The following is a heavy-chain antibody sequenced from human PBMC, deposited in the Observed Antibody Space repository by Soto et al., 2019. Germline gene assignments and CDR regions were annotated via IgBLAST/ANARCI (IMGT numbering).Heavy chain of an antibody. CDR2: ISGSGGST. Sequence: EVQLLESGGGLVQPGGSLRLSCAASGFTFSSYAMSWVRQAPGKGLAWVSAISGSGGSTYYADSVKGRFTISRDNSKNTLYLQMNSLRAEDTAVYYCEKDGSGGWYDLRDYWGQGTLVTVSS. D-gene: IGHD6-19*01. V-gene: IGHV3-23*01. CDR1: GFTFSSYA. J-gene: IGHJ4*02. CDR3: EKDGSGGWYDLRDY.